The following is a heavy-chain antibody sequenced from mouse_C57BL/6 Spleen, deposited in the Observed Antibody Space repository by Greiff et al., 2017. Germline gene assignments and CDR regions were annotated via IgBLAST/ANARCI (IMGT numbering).Heavy chain of an antibody. CDR2: IDPEDGET. CDR1: GFNITDYY. J-gene: IGHJ3*01. CDR3: AIYAYCSNDHGMAY. Sequence: VHLKQSGAELVKPGASVKLSCTASGFNITDYYMHWVKQRPEQGLEWIGRIDPEDGETKYAPKFQGKATLTADTSSNTAYLQLSSLTSEDTAVDYCAIYAYCSNDHGMAYWGQGTPVTVSA. D-gene: IGHD2-5*01. V-gene: IGHV14-2*01.